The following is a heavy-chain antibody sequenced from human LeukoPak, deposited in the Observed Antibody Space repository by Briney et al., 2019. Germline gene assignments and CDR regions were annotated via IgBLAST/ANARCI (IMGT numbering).Heavy chain of an antibody. CDR2: ISAYNGNT. D-gene: IGHD6-13*01. J-gene: IGHJ6*02. CDR3: ARVYGSSSDNYYYYYGMDV. CDR1: GGTFSSYG. Sequence: ASVKVSCKASGGTFSSYGISWVRQAPGQGLEWMGWISAYNGNTNYAQKLQGRVTMTTDTSTSTAYMELRSLRSDDTAVYYCARVYGSSSDNYYYYYGMDVWGQGTTVTVSS. V-gene: IGHV1-18*01.